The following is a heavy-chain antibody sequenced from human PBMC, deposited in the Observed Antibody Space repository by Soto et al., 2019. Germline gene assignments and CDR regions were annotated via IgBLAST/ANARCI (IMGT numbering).Heavy chain of an antibody. Sequence: EVQLLESGGGLVQPGGSLRLSCAASGFTFSSYAMSWVRQAPGKGLEWVSAISGSGGSTYYADSVKGRFTTSRDNSKNTLYLQMNSLGAEDTAVYYCAKDLFGTPIRLLTPGAFDIWGQGTMVTVSS. CDR3: AKDLFGTPIRLLTPGAFDI. J-gene: IGHJ3*02. V-gene: IGHV3-23*01. CDR1: GFTFSSYA. CDR2: ISGSGGST. D-gene: IGHD3-16*01.